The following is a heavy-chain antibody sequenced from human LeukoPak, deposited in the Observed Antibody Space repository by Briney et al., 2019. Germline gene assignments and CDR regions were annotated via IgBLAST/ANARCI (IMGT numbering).Heavy chain of an antibody. CDR1: GGSISSYY. CDR3: ARTGVRGYSYGYVAY. J-gene: IGHJ4*02. V-gene: IGHV4-59*12. Sequence: PSETLSLTCTVSGGSISSYYWSWIRQPPGKGLEWIGYIYYSGSTNYNPSLKSRVTISVDTSKNQFSLKLSSVTAADTAVYYCARTGVRGYSYGYVAYWGQGTLVTVSS. CDR2: IYYSGST. D-gene: IGHD5-18*01.